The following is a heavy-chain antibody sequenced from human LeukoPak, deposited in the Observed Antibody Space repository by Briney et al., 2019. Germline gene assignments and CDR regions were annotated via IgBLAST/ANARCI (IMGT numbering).Heavy chain of an antibody. J-gene: IGHJ4*02. CDR1: GGSISDYY. CDR2: IYYSGST. D-gene: IGHD2-15*01. CDR3: ARETCSGGSCFQFDF. V-gene: IGHV4-59*01. Sequence: SETLSLTCTVSGGSISDYYWSWIRQPPGKGLEWIGYIYYSGSTNYNPSLKSRVTISVDTSKNQFSLKLSSVTAADTAVYYCARETCSGGSCFQFDFWGQGTLVTVSS.